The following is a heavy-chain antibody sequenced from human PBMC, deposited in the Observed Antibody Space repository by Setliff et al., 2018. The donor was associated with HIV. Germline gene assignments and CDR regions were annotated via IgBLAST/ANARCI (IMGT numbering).Heavy chain of an antibody. CDR2: IYYTGST. Sequence: SETLSLTCTVSGGSISNDYWHWIRQSPGRGLEWIGYIYYTGSTNYNPSLKSRAAMSVDSSNHQFSLKLTSVTPADTAIYYCARRGRTGNSYVLSWFDPWGQGTLVTVSS. D-gene: IGHD3-10*02. V-gene: IGHV4-59*01. CDR1: GGSISNDY. CDR3: ARRGRTGNSYVLSWFDP. J-gene: IGHJ5*02.